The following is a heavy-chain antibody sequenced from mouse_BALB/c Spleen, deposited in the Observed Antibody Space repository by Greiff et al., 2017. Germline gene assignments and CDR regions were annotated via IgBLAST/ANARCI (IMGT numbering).Heavy chain of an antibody. V-gene: IGHV14-3*02. Sequence: VQLQQSGAELVKPGASVKLSCTASGFTFNDSYMHWVKQRPEQGLEWIGRIDPANGNTNYDAKFQGKATITADTSSNTAYLQLSSLTSEDTAVYYCAGGGYFDYGGQGTTLTVSS. CDR2: IDPANGNT. J-gene: IGHJ2*01. D-gene: IGHD1-1*02. CDR1: GFTFNDSY. CDR3: AGGGYFDY.